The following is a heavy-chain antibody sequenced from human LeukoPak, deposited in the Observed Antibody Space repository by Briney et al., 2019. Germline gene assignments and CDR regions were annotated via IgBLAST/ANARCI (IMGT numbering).Heavy chain of an antibody. Sequence: GASVRVSCKASEDTFTGYYIHWVRQAPGQGLEWMGWINSNSGDTNYAQKFQGRVTMTRDTSISTAYMELSRLRSDDTAVYYCAREPHYDLLTGYALGYLDLWGRGTLLTVSS. V-gene: IGHV1-2*02. J-gene: IGHJ2*01. CDR3: AREPHYDLLTGYALGYLDL. CDR2: INSNSGDT. CDR1: EDTFTGYY. D-gene: IGHD3-9*01.